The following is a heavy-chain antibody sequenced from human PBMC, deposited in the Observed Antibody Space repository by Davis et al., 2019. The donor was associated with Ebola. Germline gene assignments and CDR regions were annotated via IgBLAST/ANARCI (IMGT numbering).Heavy chain of an antibody. Sequence: PGGSLRLSCAASGFTFSSYSMNWVRQAPGKGLEWVSSISSSSSYIYYADSVKGRFTISRDNAKNSLYLQMNSLRAEDTAVYYCARAPDKAYQALYRCFDYRGQGTLVTVSS. D-gene: IGHD2-2*02. CDR2: ISSSSSYI. CDR1: GFTFSSYS. V-gene: IGHV3-21*01. J-gene: IGHJ4*02. CDR3: ARAPDKAYQALYRCFDY.